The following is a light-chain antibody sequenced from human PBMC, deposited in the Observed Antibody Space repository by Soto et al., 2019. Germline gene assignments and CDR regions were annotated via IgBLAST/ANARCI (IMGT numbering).Light chain of an antibody. V-gene: IGLV2-14*01. CDR2: DVT. Sequence: QSALTQPASVSGSPGQSITISCTGTSRDVGGYDDGSWYQQHPGKAPTLTIYDVTNRPSGVSNRFSASKTGNTAPLTISGLQAEDEDYYYCRSYTSSSTLAVFGGGTELTVL. J-gene: IGLJ2*01. CDR3: RSYTSSSTLAV. CDR1: SRDVGGYDD.